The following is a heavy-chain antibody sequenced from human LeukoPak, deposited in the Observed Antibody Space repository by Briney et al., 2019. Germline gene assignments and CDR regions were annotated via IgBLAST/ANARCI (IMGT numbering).Heavy chain of an antibody. Sequence: GGSLRLSCAASGFTFSSYNMNWVRQAPGKGLEWVSYISDSSTTIYYADSVKGRFTISRDNAKNSLYLQMNSLRAEDTAVYYCARDPGARSIVGATRGGYFDYWGQGTLVTVSS. CDR2: ISDSSTTI. D-gene: IGHD1-26*01. V-gene: IGHV3-48*01. CDR1: GFTFSSYN. J-gene: IGHJ4*02. CDR3: ARDPGARSIVGATRGGYFDY.